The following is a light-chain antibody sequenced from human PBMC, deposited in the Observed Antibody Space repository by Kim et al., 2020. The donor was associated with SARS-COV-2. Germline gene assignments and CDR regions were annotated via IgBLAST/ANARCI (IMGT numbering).Light chain of an antibody. J-gene: IGKJ4*01. CDR2: AAS. V-gene: IGKV1-33*01. Sequence: DIQMIQSPSSLSASVGDRVTITCQASQDITNYLNWYQQKPGKAPKLLIYAASNLEMGVPSRFSGGGSGTHFTFTISSLQPEDIATYFCQHFDTLPLTFGGGTKVDIK. CDR3: QHFDTLPLT. CDR1: QDITNY.